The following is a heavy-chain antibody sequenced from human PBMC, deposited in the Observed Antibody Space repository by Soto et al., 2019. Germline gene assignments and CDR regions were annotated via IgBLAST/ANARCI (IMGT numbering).Heavy chain of an antibody. CDR2: IWYDGSNK. V-gene: IGHV3-33*01. Sequence: GGSLRLSCAASGFTFSSYGMHWVRQAPGKGLEWVAVIWYDGSNKYYADSVKGRFTISRDNSKNTLYLKMNSLRAEDTAVYYCARSKSIAALAYRVNWFDPWGQGTLVTVSS. CDR1: GFTFSSYG. D-gene: IGHD6-6*01. CDR3: ARSKSIAALAYRVNWFDP. J-gene: IGHJ5*02.